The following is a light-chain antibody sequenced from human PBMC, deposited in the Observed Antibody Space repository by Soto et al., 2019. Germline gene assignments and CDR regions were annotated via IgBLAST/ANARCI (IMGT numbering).Light chain of an antibody. Sequence: QAVVTQPPSVSGAPGQRVTISCTGSSSNIGAGYDVHWYQQLPGTAPKLLIYGNSNRPSGVPDRFSRSKSGTSASLAITGLQAEDEADYYCQSYDSSLSGVVFGGGTKLTVL. J-gene: IGLJ2*01. CDR2: GNS. V-gene: IGLV1-40*01. CDR3: QSYDSSLSGVV. CDR1: SSNIGAGYD.